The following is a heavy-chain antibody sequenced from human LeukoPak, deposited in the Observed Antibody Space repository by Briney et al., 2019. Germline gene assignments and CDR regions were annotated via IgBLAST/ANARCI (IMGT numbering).Heavy chain of an antibody. CDR2: ISYDGSNR. Sequence: GRSLRLSCAASGFTFSSYGMHWVRQAPGKGLEWGAVISYDGSNRYYADSVKGRFTISRDNSKNTLYLQLNSLRAEDTAVYSCAKVKLSLYYFDYWGQGTLVTVSS. CDR1: GFTFSSYG. J-gene: IGHJ4*02. CDR3: AKVKLSLYYFDY. V-gene: IGHV3-30*18. D-gene: IGHD2/OR15-2a*01.